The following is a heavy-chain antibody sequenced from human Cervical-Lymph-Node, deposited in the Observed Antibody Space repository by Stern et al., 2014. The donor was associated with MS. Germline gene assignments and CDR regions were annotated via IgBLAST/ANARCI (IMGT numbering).Heavy chain of an antibody. CDR1: GYTFTSYY. V-gene: IGHV1-46*03. J-gene: IGHJ4*02. D-gene: IGHD2-21*02. CDR3: TRGIACGRDCYSYYFDY. Sequence: VQLEESGAEVKKPGASVKVSCKASGYTFTSYYMHWVRQAPGQGLEWMGRINPSGGSTFYAQKFQDRVTMTWDTSASTVYMELSSLTSDDTAVYYCTRGIACGRDCYSYYFDYWGQGTLVTVSS. CDR2: INPSGGST.